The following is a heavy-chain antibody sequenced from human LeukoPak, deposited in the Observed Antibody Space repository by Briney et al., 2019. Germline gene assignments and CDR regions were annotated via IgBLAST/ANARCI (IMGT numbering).Heavy chain of an antibody. CDR1: GYTFTSYY. CDR2: MNRNSGNT. J-gene: IGHJ6*03. CDR3: ARGGATVTTFSYYYYMDV. D-gene: IGHD4-17*01. Sequence: ASVKVSCKASGYTFTSYYMHWVRQAPGQGLEWMGWMNRNSGNTGYAQKFQGRVTMTRNTFINTAYMELSSLRSEDTAVYYCARGGATVTTFSYYYYMDVWGKGTTVTISS. V-gene: IGHV1-8*02.